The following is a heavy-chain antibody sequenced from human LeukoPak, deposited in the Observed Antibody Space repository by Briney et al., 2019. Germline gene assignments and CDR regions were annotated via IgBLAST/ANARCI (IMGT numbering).Heavy chain of an antibody. CDR3: ARGLVGAIYYYYYMDV. CDR1: GGSISSYY. D-gene: IGHD1-26*01. CDR2: IYYSGST. V-gene: IGHV4-59*01. Sequence: PSETLSLTCTVSGGSISSYYWSWIRQPPGKGLEWIGYIYYSGSTNYNPSLKSRVTISVDTSKSQFSLKLSSVTAADTAVYYCARGLVGAIYYYYYMDVWGKGTTVTVSS. J-gene: IGHJ6*03.